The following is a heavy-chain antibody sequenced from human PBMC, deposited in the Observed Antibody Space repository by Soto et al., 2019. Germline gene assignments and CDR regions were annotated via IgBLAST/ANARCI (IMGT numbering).Heavy chain of an antibody. CDR2: ISAYNGNK. J-gene: IGHJ2*01. Sequence: ASVKVSCKASGYTFTSYGISWVRQAPGQGLEWMGWISAYNGNKKYAQKLQGRVSMTTDTSTSTAYMELSSLRSEDTAVYYCARGGSLYWYFDLWGRGTLVTVSS. D-gene: IGHD1-26*01. CDR1: GYTFTSYG. CDR3: ARGGSLYWYFDL. V-gene: IGHV1-18*01.